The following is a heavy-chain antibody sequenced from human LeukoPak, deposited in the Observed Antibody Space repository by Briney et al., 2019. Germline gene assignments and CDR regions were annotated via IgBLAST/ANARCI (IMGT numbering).Heavy chain of an antibody. CDR1: GFTFSSYD. Sequence: GGSLRLSCAACGFTFSSYDMHWVRQATGKGLEWVSVIGTAGDTYYPGSVKGQFTISRENAKNSLYLQMNSLRAEDTAVYYCARLREIPVFGVVTKSISYFDYWGQGTLVTVSS. J-gene: IGHJ4*02. D-gene: IGHD3-3*01. CDR3: ARLREIPVFGVVTKSISYFDY. CDR2: IGTAGDT. V-gene: IGHV3-13*03.